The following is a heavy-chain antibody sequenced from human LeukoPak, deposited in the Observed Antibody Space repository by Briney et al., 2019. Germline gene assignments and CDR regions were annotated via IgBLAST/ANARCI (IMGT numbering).Heavy chain of an antibody. CDR1: GFTFSSYS. Sequence: PGGSLRLSCAASGFTFSSYSMNWVRQAPGKGLEWVSYISSSSSTIYYADSVKGRFTISRDNAKNSLYLQMNSLRAEDTAVYYCARDPPEKSGTTVWFDPWGQGTLVTVSS. CDR3: ARDPPEKSGTTVWFDP. D-gene: IGHD1-1*01. J-gene: IGHJ5*02. V-gene: IGHV3-48*01. CDR2: ISSSSSTI.